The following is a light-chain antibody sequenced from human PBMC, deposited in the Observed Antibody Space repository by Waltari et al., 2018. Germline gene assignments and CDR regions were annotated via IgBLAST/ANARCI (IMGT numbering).Light chain of an antibody. Sequence: EIVLTQSPGTLSLSPGERATLSCRASQSISKYLVWYQQKPGQAPRLLIYEASIRATGIPDRFSGSGSGTDFSLIISRLEPEDFAVYYCQKYEALPATFGQGTKVGIK. J-gene: IGKJ1*01. CDR3: QKYEALPAT. CDR1: QSISKY. CDR2: EAS. V-gene: IGKV3-20*01.